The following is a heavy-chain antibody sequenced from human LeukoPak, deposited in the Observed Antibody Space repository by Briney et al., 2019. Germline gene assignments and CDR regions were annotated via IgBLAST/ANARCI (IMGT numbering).Heavy chain of an antibody. V-gene: IGHV1-24*01. CDR3: ATDRPHYDFWSGYYEY. D-gene: IGHD3-3*01. Sequence: ASVKVSCKVSGYTLTELSMHWVRQAPGKGLEWMGGFDPEDGETIYAQKFQGRVTMTEDTSTDTAYMELSSLRSEDTAVYYCATDRPHYDFWSGYYEYWGQGTLVTVS. J-gene: IGHJ4*02. CDR2: FDPEDGET. CDR1: GYTLTELS.